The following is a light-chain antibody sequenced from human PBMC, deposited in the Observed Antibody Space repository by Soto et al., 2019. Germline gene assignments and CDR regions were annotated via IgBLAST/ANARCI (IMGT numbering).Light chain of an antibody. Sequence: ETVMTQSPATLSVSPGERATLSCRASQSVGSTLAWYQQKPGQAPRLLICGASTRANGIPARFSGSGSGTEFTLTISSLQSEDFAVYYFQQYNNWPLSFGGGTKVEIK. CDR2: GAS. V-gene: IGKV3-15*01. CDR3: QQYNNWPLS. J-gene: IGKJ4*01. CDR1: QSVGST.